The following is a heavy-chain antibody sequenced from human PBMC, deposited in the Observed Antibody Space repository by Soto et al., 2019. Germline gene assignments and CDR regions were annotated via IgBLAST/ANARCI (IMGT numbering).Heavy chain of an antibody. V-gene: IGHV1-18*01. CDR1: GYTFDSYA. D-gene: IGHD4-17*01. CDR2: ISPHNGNT. J-gene: IGHJ4*02. Sequence: QVQLVQSGAEVKKPGASVKISCRTSGYTFDSYAISWVRQARGQGLEWMGWISPHNGNTKYAEKFQGRFTMTTDASTSTAYTALRSLRSDDTAVYYCARADYVNYRDYCGQGTLVTVSS. CDR3: ARADYVNYRDY.